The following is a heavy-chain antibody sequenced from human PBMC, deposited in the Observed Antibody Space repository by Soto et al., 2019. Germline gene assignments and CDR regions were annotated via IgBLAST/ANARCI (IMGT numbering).Heavy chain of an antibody. Sequence: EVQLVESGGGLVQPGGSLRLSCAASGFTFSDHYMDWVRQAPGKGLEWVGRTRNKANSYTTEYAASVKGRFTISRDDSKNSLYLQMNSLKTEDTAVYYCARDPGRYDSSGYYDYWGQGTLVTVSS. CDR2: TRNKANSYTT. J-gene: IGHJ4*02. CDR1: GFTFSDHY. D-gene: IGHD3-22*01. CDR3: ARDPGRYDSSGYYDY. V-gene: IGHV3-72*01.